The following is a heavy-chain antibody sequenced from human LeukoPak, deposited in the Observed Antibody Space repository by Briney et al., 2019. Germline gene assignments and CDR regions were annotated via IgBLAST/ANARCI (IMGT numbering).Heavy chain of an antibody. Sequence: GGSLRLSCAASGFTFSSYSMNWVRQAPGKGLEWVSSISSSSSYIYYADSVKGRFTISRDNAENSLFLQMNSLRAEDTAVYYCARGSGPADSSSWYRYYYYYGMDVWGQGTTVTVSS. D-gene: IGHD6-13*01. CDR3: ARGSGPADSSSWYRYYYYYGMDV. V-gene: IGHV3-21*01. J-gene: IGHJ6*02. CDR2: ISSSSSYI. CDR1: GFTFSSYS.